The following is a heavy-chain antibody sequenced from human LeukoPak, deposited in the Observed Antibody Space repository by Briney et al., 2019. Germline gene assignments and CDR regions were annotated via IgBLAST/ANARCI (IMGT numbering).Heavy chain of an antibody. J-gene: IGHJ4*02. Sequence: GGSLTLTCPASGFTFTSYWLTGVRQARGRELEWVASIKEDGSEKQYVESVRGRFTISRDNAKNSLYLQMSSLTAEDTAVYYCVGNVEFWGQGTLVSVSS. V-gene: IGHV3-7*02. CDR2: IKEDGSEK. CDR3: VGNVEF. CDR1: GFTFTSYW.